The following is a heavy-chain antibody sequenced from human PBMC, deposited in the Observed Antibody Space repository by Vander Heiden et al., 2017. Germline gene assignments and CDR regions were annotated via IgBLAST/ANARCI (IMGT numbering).Heavy chain of an antibody. CDR3: TTDQGNNWSYEGWLDP. Sequence: EVQLVESGGGLVKPGGSLRLSCAASGFTFSNAWMIWVRQAPRKGLEWVGRIKRKTDGGTTDYSAPVKGRFIISRDDSKNMLYLQMNSLKPEDTAVYYCTTDQGNNWSYEGWLDPWGQGALVTVSS. V-gene: IGHV3-15*01. CDR2: IKRKTDGGTT. D-gene: IGHD1-7*01. J-gene: IGHJ5*02. CDR1: GFTFSNAW.